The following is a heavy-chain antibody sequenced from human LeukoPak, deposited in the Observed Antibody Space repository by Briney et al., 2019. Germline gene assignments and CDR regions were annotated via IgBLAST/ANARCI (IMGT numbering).Heavy chain of an antibody. CDR2: ISSSSSTI. CDR3: AREIWAGTDY. J-gene: IGHJ4*02. Sequence: GGSLRLSCAASGFTFSSYSMNWVRQAPGKGLEWVSYISSSSSTIYYADSVKGRFTISRDNAKNSLYLQMNSLRAEDTAVYYCAREIWAGTDYWGQGTLVTVSS. V-gene: IGHV3-48*04. CDR1: GFTFSSYS. D-gene: IGHD6-19*01.